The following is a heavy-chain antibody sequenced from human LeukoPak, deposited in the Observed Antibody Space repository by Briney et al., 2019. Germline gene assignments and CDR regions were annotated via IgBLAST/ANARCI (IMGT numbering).Heavy chain of an antibody. V-gene: IGHV1-69*06. D-gene: IGHD3-10*01. J-gene: IGHJ4*02. Sequence: GASVKVSCKASGGTFSSYAISWVRQAPGQGLEWMGGIIPIFGTANYAQKFQGRVTITADKSTSTAYMELSSLRSEDTAVYYCARDVGIPSSRGGYYGGWGQGTLVTVSS. CDR3: ARDVGIPSSRGGYYGG. CDR2: IIPIFGTA. CDR1: GGTFSSYA.